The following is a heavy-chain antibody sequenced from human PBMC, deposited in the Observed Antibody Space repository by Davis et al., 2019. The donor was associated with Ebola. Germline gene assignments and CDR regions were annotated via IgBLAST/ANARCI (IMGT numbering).Heavy chain of an antibody. Sequence: PGGSLRLSCAASGFTFDDYAMHWVRQAPGKGLEWVSGISWNSGSIGYADSVKGRFTISRDNAKNSLYLQMNSLRAEDTALYYCAKGLGRGHYYYYGMDVWGQGTTVTVSS. V-gene: IGHV3-9*01. CDR2: ISWNSGSI. CDR1: GFTFDDYA. J-gene: IGHJ6*02. CDR3: AKGLGRGHYYYYGMDV.